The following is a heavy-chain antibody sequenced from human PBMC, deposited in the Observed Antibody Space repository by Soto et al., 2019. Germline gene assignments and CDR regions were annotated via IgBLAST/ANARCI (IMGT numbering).Heavy chain of an antibody. CDR1: GGSTSSDNY. J-gene: IGHJ4*02. D-gene: IGHD3-16*01. Sequence: SETLSLTCTVSGGSTSSDNYWSWIRQPPGKGLEWIGHIYYSGNTDYNPSLKSRLAISIDTSKNQFSLKRSSVTPSSTPVYFSPREGGESPDGLYYFDSWGQGPLGTASP. V-gene: IGHV4-30-4*01. CDR2: IYYSGNT. CDR3: PREGGESPDGLYYFDS.